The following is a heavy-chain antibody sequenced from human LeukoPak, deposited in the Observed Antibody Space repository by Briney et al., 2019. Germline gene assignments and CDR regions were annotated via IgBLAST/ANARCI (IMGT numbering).Heavy chain of an antibody. CDR1: GFTFSSYA. CDR3: AKAPKIWFGEGTNWFDP. J-gene: IGHJ5*02. D-gene: IGHD3-10*01. CDR2: ISGSGGST. Sequence: PGGSLGLSCAASGFTFSSYAMSWVRQAPGKGLEWVSAISGSGGSTYYADSVKGRFTISRDNSKNTLYLQMNSLRAEDTAVYYCAKAPKIWFGEGTNWFDPWGQGTLVTVSS. V-gene: IGHV3-23*01.